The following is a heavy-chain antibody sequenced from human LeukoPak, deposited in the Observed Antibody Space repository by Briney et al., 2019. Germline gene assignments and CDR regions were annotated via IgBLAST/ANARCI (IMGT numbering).Heavy chain of an antibody. CDR3: ALPRDRWQTVPPDY. Sequence: GGSLRLSCAASGFTFSSYSMNWVRQAPGKGLEWVSSISSSSSYIYYADSAKGRFTISRDNAKNSLYLQMNSLRAEDTAVYYCALPRDRWQTVPPDYWGQGTLVTVSS. J-gene: IGHJ4*02. CDR2: ISSSSSYI. CDR1: GFTFSSYS. D-gene: IGHD4-23*01. V-gene: IGHV3-21*01.